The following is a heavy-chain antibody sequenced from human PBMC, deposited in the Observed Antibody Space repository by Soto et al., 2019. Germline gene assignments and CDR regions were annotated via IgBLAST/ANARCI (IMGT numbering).Heavy chain of an antibody. CDR3: AKEGGLSGSYYISSSYYFDY. D-gene: IGHD1-26*01. CDR2: ISYDGSNT. J-gene: IGHJ4*02. CDR1: GFTFSSYG. Sequence: QVQLVESGGGVVQPGRSLRLSCVASGFTFSSYGMHWVRQAPGKGLEWVAIISYDGSNTYYADSVKGRFTISRDNSKNTXYXEMNSRRAEDTSVYYCAKEGGLSGSYYISSSYYFDYWGQGTLVTVSS. V-gene: IGHV3-30*18.